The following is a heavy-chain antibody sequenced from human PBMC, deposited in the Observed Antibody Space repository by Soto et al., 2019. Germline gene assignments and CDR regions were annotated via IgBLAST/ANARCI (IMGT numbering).Heavy chain of an antibody. CDR1: GFTVSTYG. V-gene: IGHV3-30*03. CDR3: TGEGALGY. CDR2: ISRDGGTK. J-gene: IGHJ4*02. D-gene: IGHD2-8*02. Sequence: QVQLVESGGGVVQPGRSLRLSCAVSGFTVSTYGMHWVRQAPGKGLEWVAVISRDGGTKYYADSVKGRFTISRDNSRNTLFLDMNSMTGDDVAVYYCTGEGALGYWGQGPMVNVSS.